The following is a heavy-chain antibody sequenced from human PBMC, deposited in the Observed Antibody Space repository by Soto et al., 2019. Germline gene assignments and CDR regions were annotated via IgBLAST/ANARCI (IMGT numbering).Heavy chain of an antibody. CDR3: AREGLTGTIGLYYYYGMDV. V-gene: IGHV4-59*01. Sequence: TLSLTCTASGGSISRYYWSWIRQPPGKGLEWIGYISYSGSTNYNPSLKSRVTISVDTSKNQFSLKLNSVTAADTAVYYCAREGLTGTIGLYYYYGMDVWGQGTTVTVSS. D-gene: IGHD1-7*01. CDR2: ISYSGST. CDR1: GGSISRYY. J-gene: IGHJ6*02.